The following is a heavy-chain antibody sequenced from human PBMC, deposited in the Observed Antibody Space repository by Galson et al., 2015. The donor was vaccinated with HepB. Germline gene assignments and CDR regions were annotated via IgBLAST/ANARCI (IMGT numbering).Heavy chain of an antibody. V-gene: IGHV1-8*02. Sequence: SVTVSCKASGGTFSSYAINWVRQATGQGLEWMGWMNPNSGNTGYAQKFQGRVTMTRNTSISTAYMELSSLRSEDTAVYYCARAHYAYSMDVWGQGTTLTASS. D-gene: IGHD3-16*01. CDR1: GGTFSSYA. CDR2: MNPNSGNT. J-gene: IGHJ6*02. CDR3: ARAHYAYSMDV.